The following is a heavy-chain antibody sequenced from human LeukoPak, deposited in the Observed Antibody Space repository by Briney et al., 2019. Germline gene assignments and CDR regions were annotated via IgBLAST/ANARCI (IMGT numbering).Heavy chain of an antibody. CDR1: DDSISDYY. CDR3: TRGAGWLIDY. V-gene: IGHV4-59*01. CDR2: FHNSGTS. D-gene: IGHD3-16*01. J-gene: IGHJ4*02. Sequence: PSETLSLTCTVSDDSISDYYRGWIRQPPGKGLESIGYFHNSGTSTYNPSLKSRVTISADTSKNQFSLKLNSLTTADTAVYYCTRGAGWLIDYWGQGILVTVSS.